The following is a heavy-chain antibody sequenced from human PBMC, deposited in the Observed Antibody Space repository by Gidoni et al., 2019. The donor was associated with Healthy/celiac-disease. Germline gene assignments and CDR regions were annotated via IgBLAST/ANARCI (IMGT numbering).Heavy chain of an antibody. CDR1: GFTFSRYS. CDR2: ISSSSSTI. Sequence: EVQRVESGGGLVQPGGSLSLSFTASGFTFSRYSMNWVRHAPGKGLEWVSYISSSSSTIYYADSVKGGLTISRDNAKNSLDLQRNSLRAEDTAVYYCARATMAPDAFDIWGQGTMVTVSS. J-gene: IGHJ3*02. CDR3: ARATMAPDAFDI. D-gene: IGHD3-10*01. V-gene: IGHV3-48*01.